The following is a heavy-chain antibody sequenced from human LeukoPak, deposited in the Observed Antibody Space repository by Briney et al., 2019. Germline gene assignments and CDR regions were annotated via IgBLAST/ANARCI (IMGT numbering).Heavy chain of an antibody. CDR2: IYSGDNT. D-gene: IGHD3-16*01. CDR1: GFTVSNNY. V-gene: IGHV3-66*02. Sequence: GGSLRLSCAASGFTVSNNYMRWVRQAAGEGMGSVSVIYSGDNTYYVESVKGRFTTSRDNSKNTLFLQMNRLRAEDTAVYYCAGRRVLDASFDYWGQGTLVTVSS. J-gene: IGHJ4*02. CDR3: AGRRVLDASFDY.